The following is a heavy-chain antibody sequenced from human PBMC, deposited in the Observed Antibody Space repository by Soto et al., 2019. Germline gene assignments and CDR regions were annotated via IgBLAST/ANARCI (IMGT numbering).Heavy chain of an antibody. CDR3: TIGWIPLYEGGY. J-gene: IGHJ4*02. CDR1: GFTFSGSA. CDR2: IRSKANSYAT. D-gene: IGHD5-18*01. Sequence: EVQLVESGGGLVQPGGSLKLSCAASGFTFSGSAMHWVRQASGKGLEWVGRIRSKANSYATAYAASVKGRFTISRDDSKNTAYLQMNRLTTEDTAVYYCTIGWIPLYEGGYWGQGTLVTVSS. V-gene: IGHV3-73*02.